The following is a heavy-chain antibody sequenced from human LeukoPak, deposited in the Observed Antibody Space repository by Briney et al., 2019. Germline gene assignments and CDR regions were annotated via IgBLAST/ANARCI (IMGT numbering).Heavy chain of an antibody. CDR2: ISAYNGNT. CDR3: ARVLSPPGIAAAGTFDY. J-gene: IGHJ4*02. CDR1: GYTFTSNG. V-gene: IGHV1-18*01. Sequence: ASVKVSCKASGYTFTSNGISWVRQAPGQGHEWMGWISAYNGNTNYAKKLQGRVTMTTDTSTSTAYMEQRSLRSDDTAVYYCARVLSPPGIAAAGTFDYWGQGTLVTVSS. D-gene: IGHD6-13*01.